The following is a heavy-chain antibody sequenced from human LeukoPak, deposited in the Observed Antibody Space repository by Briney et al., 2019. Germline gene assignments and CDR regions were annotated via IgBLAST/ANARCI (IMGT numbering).Heavy chain of an antibody. CDR1: NSSISSGYF. D-gene: IGHD6-13*01. V-gene: IGHV4-38-2*01. Sequence: SETLSLTCAVSNSSISSGYFWGWIRQSPGKGLEWVGSIYHIGKTYYNPSLRSRLIISVDTSKNQFSLKLSSVTAADTAVYYCARQGSSWRYNWFDPWGQGTLVTVSS. CDR3: ARQGSSWRYNWFDP. J-gene: IGHJ5*02. CDR2: IYHIGKT.